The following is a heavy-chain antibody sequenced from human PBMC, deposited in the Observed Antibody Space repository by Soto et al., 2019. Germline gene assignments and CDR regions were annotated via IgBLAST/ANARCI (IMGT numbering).Heavy chain of an antibody. Sequence: QVRLVESGGDVVQPGWSLRLSCEVSGLDFRTFGMHWVRQAPGKGLEWVAVIWADGSQTYYVDSVKGRFTVSRDNPKSTLYLQMTSLRVEDTAKYFCVSSHDMPIWGQGTLVTVSS. CDR3: VSSHDMPI. J-gene: IGHJ1*01. CDR1: GLDFRTFG. D-gene: IGHD1-1*01. CDR2: IWADGSQT. V-gene: IGHV3-33*03.